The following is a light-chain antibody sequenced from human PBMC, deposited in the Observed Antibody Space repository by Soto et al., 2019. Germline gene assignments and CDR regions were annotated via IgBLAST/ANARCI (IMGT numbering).Light chain of an antibody. J-gene: IGLJ1*01. CDR2: KVS. CDR1: SSDVGGYNY. Sequence: QSALTQPASVSGSPGQSMTMSCTGTSSDVGGYNYVSWYQHHPGKAPELIIYKVSSRPSGDSIRLPGSKPANTDSLTIPGLKADDEADYYCTSYTSTSTPYVFGAGTKVTVL. V-gene: IGLV2-14*01. CDR3: TSYTSTSTPYV.